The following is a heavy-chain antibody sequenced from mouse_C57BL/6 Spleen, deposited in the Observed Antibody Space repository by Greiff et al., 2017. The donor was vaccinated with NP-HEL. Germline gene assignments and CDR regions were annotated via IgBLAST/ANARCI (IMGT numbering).Heavy chain of an antibody. V-gene: IGHV5-17*01. CDR2: ISGGSSTI. J-gene: IGHJ2*01. Sequence: EVQVVESGGGLVKPGGSLKLSCAASGFTFSDYGMHWVRQAPGKGLEWVAYISGGSSTIYYADTVKGRFTISRDNAKNTLFLQMTSLRSEDTAMYYCARKYYGSSHFDYWGQGTTLTVSS. D-gene: IGHD1-1*01. CDR3: ARKYYGSSHFDY. CDR1: GFTFSDYG.